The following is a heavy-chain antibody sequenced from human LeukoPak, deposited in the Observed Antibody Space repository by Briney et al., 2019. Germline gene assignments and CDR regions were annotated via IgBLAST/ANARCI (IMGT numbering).Heavy chain of an antibody. D-gene: IGHD3-10*01. Sequence: GGSLRLSCAASGFTFSSYWMHWVRQATGKGLEWVSAIGTAGDTYYPGSVKGRFTISRDNSKNTLYLQMNSLRAEDTAVYYCARVYYGSGSLHYYYYYMDVWGKGTTVTISS. CDR3: ARVYYGSGSLHYYYYYMDV. CDR2: IGTAGDT. J-gene: IGHJ6*03. CDR1: GFTFSSYW. V-gene: IGHV3-13*01.